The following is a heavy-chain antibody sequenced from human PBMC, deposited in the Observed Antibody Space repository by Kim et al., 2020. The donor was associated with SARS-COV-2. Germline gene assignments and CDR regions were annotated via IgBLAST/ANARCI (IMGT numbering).Heavy chain of an antibody. Sequence: GGSLRLSCIASGFTFSPFAVHWVRQAPGKGLEWVAVIRSDESKRYYGESVKDRFTISRDNSQNTVYLQMNNLRAEDTAIYHCARNYGSGSVIEDVLGQG. V-gene: IGHV3-33*01. CDR2: IRSDESKR. J-gene: IGHJ3*01. CDR1: GFTFSPFA. CDR3: ARNYGSGSVIEDV. D-gene: IGHD3-10*01.